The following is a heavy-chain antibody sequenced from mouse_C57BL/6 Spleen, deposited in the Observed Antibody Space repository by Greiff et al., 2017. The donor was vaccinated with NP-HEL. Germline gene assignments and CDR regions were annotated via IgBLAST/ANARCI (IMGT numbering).Heavy chain of an antibody. CDR3: ARSGGLRQYFDV. D-gene: IGHD2-4*01. V-gene: IGHV1-69*01. CDR2: IDPSDSYT. CDR1: GYTFASYW. J-gene: IGHJ1*03. Sequence: QVQLQQPGAELVMPGASVKLSCKASGYTFASYWMHWVKQRPGQGLEWIGEIDPSDSYTNYNQKFKGKSTLTVDKSSSTAYMQLSSRTSEDSAVYYCARSGGLRQYFDVWGTGTTVTVSS.